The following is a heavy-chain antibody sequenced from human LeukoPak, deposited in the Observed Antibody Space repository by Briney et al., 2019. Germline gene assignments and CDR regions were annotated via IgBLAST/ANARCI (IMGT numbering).Heavy chain of an antibody. CDR2: ISSYNANT. CDR3: ASPAKGAYFYYYMDV. D-gene: IGHD2-2*01. J-gene: IGHJ6*03. V-gene: IGHV1-18*01. CDR1: GYSFPTYG. Sequence: VSSVTVSCKTSGYSFPTYGITWVRQAPAQGLKWMGWISSYNANTNYAQNFQGRVSMTTDTSANTAYPELRGLRSNDTAVYFCASPAKGAYFYYYMDVWGKGTTVTVSS.